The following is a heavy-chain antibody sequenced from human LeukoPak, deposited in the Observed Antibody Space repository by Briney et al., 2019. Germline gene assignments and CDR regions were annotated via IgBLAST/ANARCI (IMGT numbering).Heavy chain of an antibody. CDR1: GYTFTSYD. V-gene: IGHV1-8*01. CDR2: MNPNSGNT. Sequence: AASVKVSCKASGYTFTSYDINWVRQATGQGLEWMGWMNPNSGNTGYAQKFQGRVTMTRNTSISTAYMELSSLRSEDTAVYYCAAGTPWDYYMDVWGKGTTVTVSS. J-gene: IGHJ6*03. D-gene: IGHD1-1*01. CDR3: AAGTPWDYYMDV.